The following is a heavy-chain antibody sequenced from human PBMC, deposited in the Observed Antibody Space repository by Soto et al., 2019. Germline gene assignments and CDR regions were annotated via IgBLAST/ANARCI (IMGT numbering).Heavy chain of an antibody. V-gene: IGHV1-46*03. CDR3: ARDNAYCSSASCYENSFDY. CDR1: GYTFTSYY. CDR2: INPSGGST. Sequence: ASVKVSCKASGYTFTSYYMHWVRQAPGQGLEWMGIINPSGGSTSYAQKFQGRVTMTRDTSTSTVYMELSSLRSEDTAVYYCARDNAYCSSASCYENSFDYWGQGTLVTVSS. J-gene: IGHJ4*02. D-gene: IGHD2-2*01.